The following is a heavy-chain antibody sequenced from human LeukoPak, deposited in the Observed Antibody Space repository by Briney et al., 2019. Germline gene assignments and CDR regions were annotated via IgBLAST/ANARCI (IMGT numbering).Heavy chain of an antibody. J-gene: IGHJ4*02. V-gene: IGHV7-4-1*02. CDR3: ARSRAVVVVPAAMHIPGY. CDR2: INTNTGNP. CDR1: GYTFTSYA. D-gene: IGHD2-2*01. Sequence: ASVKVSCKASGYTFTSYAMNWVRQAPGQGLEWMGWINTNTGNPTYAQGFTGRFVFSLDTSVSTAYLQISSLKAEDTAVYYCARSRAVVVVPAAMHIPGYWGQGTLVTVSS.